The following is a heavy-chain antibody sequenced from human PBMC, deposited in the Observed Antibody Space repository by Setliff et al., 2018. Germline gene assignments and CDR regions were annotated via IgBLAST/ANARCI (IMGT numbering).Heavy chain of an antibody. CDR2: LNEDGSTT. CDR3: GRDLSGRSDH. V-gene: IGHV3-74*03. Sequence: GGSLRLSCAGSGFTFSSYWMHWVRQAPGKGLEWVSRLNEDGSTTTYADAVKGRFTISRDNAKNTLYLQMNSLRAEDTAVYYCGRDLSGRSDHWGQGTLVTVAS. CDR1: GFTFSSYW. J-gene: IGHJ4*02. D-gene: IGHD3-3*01.